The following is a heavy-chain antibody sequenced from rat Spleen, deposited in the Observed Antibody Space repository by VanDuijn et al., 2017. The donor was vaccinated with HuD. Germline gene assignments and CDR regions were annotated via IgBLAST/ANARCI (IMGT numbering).Heavy chain of an antibody. CDR2: ITYEGSST. D-gene: IGHD1-12*02. CDR3: ATDGFYDGTYYAVYVMDA. CDR1: GFTFSDYY. Sequence: EVQLVESGGGLVQPGRSLKLSCVASGFTFSDYYMAWVRQAPTKGLEWVSSITYEGSSTYYGDSVKGRFTISRDNAESTLFLQMDSLRSEDTATYYCATDGFYDGTYYAVYVMDAWGQGASVTVTS. J-gene: IGHJ4*01. V-gene: IGHV5-20*01.